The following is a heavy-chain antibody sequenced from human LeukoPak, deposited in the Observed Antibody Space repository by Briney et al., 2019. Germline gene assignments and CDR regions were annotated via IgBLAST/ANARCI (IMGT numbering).Heavy chain of an antibody. J-gene: IGHJ4*02. V-gene: IGHV3-74*01. CDR2: INGDGSST. Sequence: GRSLRLSCAASGYTFRTYWMDWGRQAPGKGLWCGSRINGDGSSTAYAESVKVRFTISRDNAKKMLSLQMTSLSAEDKAVSFCARSPKRDYFDSWGQGTLVSVSS. CDR3: ARSPKRDYFDS. CDR1: GYTFRTYW. D-gene: IGHD6-25*01.